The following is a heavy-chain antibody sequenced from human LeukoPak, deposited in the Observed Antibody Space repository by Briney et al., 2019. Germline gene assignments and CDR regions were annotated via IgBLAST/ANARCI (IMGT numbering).Heavy chain of an antibody. CDR2: SDGSST. J-gene: IGHJ4*02. V-gene: IGHV3-74*01. CDR3: SLLSSCSGGSCDYFDY. D-gene: IGHD2-15*01. Sequence: SDGSSTSYADSVKGRFTISRDNAKNTLYLQMNSLRAEDTAVYYCSLLSSCSGGSCDYFDYWGQGTLVTVSS.